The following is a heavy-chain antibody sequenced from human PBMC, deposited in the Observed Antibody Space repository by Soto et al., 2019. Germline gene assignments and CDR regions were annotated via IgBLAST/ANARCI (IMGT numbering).Heavy chain of an antibody. CDR3: ARDLRDYYDSSGYLGYYYYGMDV. J-gene: IGHJ6*02. V-gene: IGHV3-7*03. CDR1: GLTFSSYW. CDR2: IKQDGSEK. Sequence: GGSLRLSCAASGLTFSSYWMSWVRQAPGKGLEWVANIKQDGSEKYYVDSVKGRFTISRDNAKNSLYLQMNSLRAEDTAVYYCARDLRDYYDSSGYLGYYYYGMDVWGQGTTVTVSS. D-gene: IGHD3-22*01.